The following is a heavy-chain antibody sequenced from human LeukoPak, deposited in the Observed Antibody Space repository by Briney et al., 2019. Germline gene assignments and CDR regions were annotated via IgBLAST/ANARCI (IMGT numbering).Heavy chain of an antibody. Sequence: GGSLRLSCAASGFTFSSYAMHRVRQAPGKGLEWVAVISYDGSNKYYADSVKGRFTISRDNSKNTLYLQMNSLRAEDTAVYYCARDNTEYYDSSGYFVYWGQGTLVTVSS. J-gene: IGHJ4*02. CDR2: ISYDGSNK. CDR3: ARDNTEYYDSSGYFVY. D-gene: IGHD3-22*01. CDR1: GFTFSSYA. V-gene: IGHV3-30-3*01.